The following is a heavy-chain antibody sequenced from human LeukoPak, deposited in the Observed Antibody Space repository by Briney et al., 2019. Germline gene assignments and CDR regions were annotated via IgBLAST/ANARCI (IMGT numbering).Heavy chain of an antibody. CDR3: ARLDGIAVAARFDP. V-gene: IGHV4-39*01. CDR1: GGSISSSSYY. J-gene: IGHJ5*02. Sequence: SETLSLTRTVSGGSISSSSYYWGWIRQPPGKGLEWIGSIYYSGSTYYNPSLKSRVTISVDTSKNQFSLKLSSVTAADTAVYYCARLDGIAVAARFDPWGQGTLVTVSS. CDR2: IYYSGST. D-gene: IGHD6-19*01.